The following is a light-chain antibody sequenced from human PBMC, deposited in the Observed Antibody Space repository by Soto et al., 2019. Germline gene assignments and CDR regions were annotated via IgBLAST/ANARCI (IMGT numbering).Light chain of an antibody. CDR1: QSISFY. V-gene: IGKV1-5*01. CDR3: QHYNSYSEA. CDR2: NAF. J-gene: IGKJ1*01. Sequence: DIQMTQAPATLSAPAADQLIIACRASQSISFYLAWYQQKPGKAPKVLIWNAFTLQRGVPSRFSGSGSGTEFTLTISSLQPDDFATYYCQHYNSYSEAFGQGTKV.